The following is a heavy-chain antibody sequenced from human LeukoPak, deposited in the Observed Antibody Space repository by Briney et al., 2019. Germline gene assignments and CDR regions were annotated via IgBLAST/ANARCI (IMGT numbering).Heavy chain of an antibody. J-gene: IGHJ4*02. CDR1: GYTFTSYD. D-gene: IGHD2-15*01. Sequence: ASVKVSCKASGYTFTSYDINWVRQATGQGLEWMGWMNPNSGDTNYAQKFQGRVTMTRDASISTAYMELSRLRSDDTAVYYCARDQVGAARFDSWGQGTLVTVSP. CDR2: MNPNSGDT. CDR3: ARDQVGAARFDS. V-gene: IGHV1-2*02.